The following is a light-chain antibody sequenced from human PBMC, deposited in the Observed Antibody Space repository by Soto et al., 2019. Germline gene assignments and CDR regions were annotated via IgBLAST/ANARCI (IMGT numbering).Light chain of an antibody. Sequence: IVMTQSSTTLSVSRGERATLSCRASQSVSSNLAWYQQKPGQAPSRLIYGASTRATGIPARFSGSGCGTEYTLTISSLQSADFAVYYCQQHNNWPPKGFGQGTRLEIK. CDR3: QQHNNWPPKG. V-gene: IGKV3-15*01. CDR2: GAS. CDR1: QSVSSN. J-gene: IGKJ5*01.